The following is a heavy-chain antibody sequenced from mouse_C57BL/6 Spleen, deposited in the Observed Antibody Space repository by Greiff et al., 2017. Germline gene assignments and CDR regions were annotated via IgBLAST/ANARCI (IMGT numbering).Heavy chain of an antibody. Sequence: QVHVKQPGAELVKPGASVKVSCKASGYTFTSYWMHWVKQRPGQGLEWIGRIHPSDSDTNYNQKFKGKATLTVDKSSSTAYMQLSSLTSEDSAVYYCASYGNYVWFAYWGQGTLVTVSA. CDR3: ASYGNYVWFAY. CDR2: IHPSDSDT. CDR1: GYTFTSYW. D-gene: IGHD2-1*01. V-gene: IGHV1-74*01. J-gene: IGHJ3*01.